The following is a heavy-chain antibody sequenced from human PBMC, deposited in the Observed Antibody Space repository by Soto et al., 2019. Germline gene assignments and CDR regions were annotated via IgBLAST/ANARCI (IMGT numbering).Heavy chain of an antibody. V-gene: IGHV1-69*12. J-gene: IGHJ6*02. CDR3: AKDILGWLFGSGDYYYYGMDV. CDR1: GGTFSTYS. CDR2: IIPMLGKT. D-gene: IGHD3-3*01. Sequence: QVQLVQSGAEVKKPGSSVKVSCKASGGTFSTYSISWVRQAPGQGLEWMGGIIPMLGKTNYAQKFQGRVTITADESTGTAYMDLSSLRSDDTAVYYCAKDILGWLFGSGDYYYYGMDVWGQGTTVTVSS.